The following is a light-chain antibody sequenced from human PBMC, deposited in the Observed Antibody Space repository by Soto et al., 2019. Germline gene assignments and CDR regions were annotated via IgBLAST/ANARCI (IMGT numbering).Light chain of an antibody. CDR3: QQYYSTPLT. V-gene: IGKV4-1*01. CDR2: WAS. CDR1: QSVLYSSKNKDY. J-gene: IGKJ4*01. Sequence: DIVMSQSPDSLAVSLGERATINCKSSQSVLYSSKNKDYLAWYQQKPGQPPKLLIYWASTRESGVPDRFSGSGSGTDFTLTIRSLQAEDVAVYYCQQYYSTPLTFGGGTKVEIK.